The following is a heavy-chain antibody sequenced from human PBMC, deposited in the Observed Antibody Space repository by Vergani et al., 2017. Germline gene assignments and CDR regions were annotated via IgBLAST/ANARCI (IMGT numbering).Heavy chain of an antibody. CDR3: ARLTMVRGVGYFDY. V-gene: IGHV4-39*01. J-gene: IGHJ4*02. CDR2: IYYSGST. CDR1: GGSISSSSYY. D-gene: IGHD3-10*01. Sequence: QLQLQESGPGLVKPSETLSLTCTVSGGSISSSSYYWGWIRQPPGKGLEWIGNIYYSGSTYYNPSLKSRVTISVDTSKNQFSLKLSSVTAADTAVYYCARLTMVRGVGYFDYWGQGTLVTVSS.